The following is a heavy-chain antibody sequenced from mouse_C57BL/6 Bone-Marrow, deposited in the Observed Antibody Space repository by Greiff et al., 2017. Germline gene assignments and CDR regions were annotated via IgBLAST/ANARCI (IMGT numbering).Heavy chain of an antibody. Sequence: VQLVESGAELVKPGASAKLSCKASGYIFTEYTIHWVKQRSGQGLEWIGWFYPGSGSIKYNERFKDKATLTADKSSNTVYMELSRLTSEDSAVYFCARHERYYDYEGYFDYWGQGTTLTVSS. CDR1: GYIFTEYT. CDR2: FYPGSGSI. D-gene: IGHD2-4*01. CDR3: ARHERYYDYEGYFDY. J-gene: IGHJ2*01. V-gene: IGHV1-62-2*01.